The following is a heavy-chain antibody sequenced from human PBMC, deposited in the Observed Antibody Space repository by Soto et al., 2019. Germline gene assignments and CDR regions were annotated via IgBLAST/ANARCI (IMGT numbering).Heavy chain of an antibody. CDR1: GYTFTSYA. CDR3: ARDYDVWSGYYLVPGGCDY. J-gene: IGHJ4*02. CDR2: INAGNGNT. V-gene: IGHV1-3*01. Sequence: GASVKVSCKASGYTFTSYAMHWVRQAPGQRLEWMGWINAGNGNTKYSQKFQGRVTITRDTSASTAYMELSSLRSEDTAVYYCARDYDVWSGYYLVPGGCDYWGQGTLVTVSS. D-gene: IGHD3-3*01.